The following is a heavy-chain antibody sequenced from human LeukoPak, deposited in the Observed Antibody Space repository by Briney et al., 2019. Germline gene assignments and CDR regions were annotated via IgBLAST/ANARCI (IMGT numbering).Heavy chain of an antibody. Sequence: GASVKVSCKASGYTFTSYGISWVRQAPGQGLEWMGWISAYNGNTNYAQKLQGRVTMTTDTSTSTAYMELRSPRSDDTAVYYCATLSDYYDCSGYYFGYWGQGTLVTVSS. J-gene: IGHJ4*02. CDR1: GYTFTSYG. CDR3: ATLSDYYDCSGYYFGY. V-gene: IGHV1-18*01. D-gene: IGHD3-22*01. CDR2: ISAYNGNT.